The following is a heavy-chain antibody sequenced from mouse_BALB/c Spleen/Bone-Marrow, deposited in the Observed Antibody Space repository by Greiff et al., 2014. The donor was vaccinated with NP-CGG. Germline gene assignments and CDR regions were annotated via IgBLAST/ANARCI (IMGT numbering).Heavy chain of an antibody. V-gene: IGHV1-80*01. CDR2: IYPGDGDT. Sequence: VQLVESGAELVRPGSSVKISCKASGYAFSSYWMNWVKQRPGQGLEWIGQIYPGDGDTNYNGKFKGKATLTADKSSSTAYMQLSSLTSEDSAVYSCARRVPMDYWGQGTSVTVSS. CDR1: GYAFSSYW. J-gene: IGHJ4*01. CDR3: ARRVPMDY.